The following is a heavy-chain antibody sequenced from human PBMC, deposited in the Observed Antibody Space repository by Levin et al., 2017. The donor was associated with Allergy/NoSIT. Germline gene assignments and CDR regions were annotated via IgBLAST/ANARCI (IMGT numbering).Heavy chain of an antibody. CDR1: GFTFSTYG. J-gene: IGHJ6*04. V-gene: IGHV3-30*02. CDR2: ITGDASRK. D-gene: IGHD4-17*01. Sequence: GGSLRLSCEASGFTFSTYGMQWVRQAPGKGLEWVGIITGDASRKYYGDSVKGRVTISRDDSKNTVYLVMNSLRAEDTAVYYCAKGGDYDVWGKGTTVTVSS. CDR3: AKGGDYDV.